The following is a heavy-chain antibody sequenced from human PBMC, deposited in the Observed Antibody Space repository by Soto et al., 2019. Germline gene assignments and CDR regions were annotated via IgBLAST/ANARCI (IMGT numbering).Heavy chain of an antibody. CDR1: GFTFDDYA. CDR2: ISWDGGST. J-gene: IGHJ6*02. D-gene: IGHD6-13*01. Sequence: GGSLRLSCAASGFTFDDYAMHWVRQAPGKGLEWVSLISWDGGSTYYADSVKGRFTISRDNSKNSLYLQMNSLRAEDTALYYCVLGGSSWSRPYYYYGMDVWGQGTTVTVSS. V-gene: IGHV3-43D*03. CDR3: VLGGSSWSRPYYYYGMDV.